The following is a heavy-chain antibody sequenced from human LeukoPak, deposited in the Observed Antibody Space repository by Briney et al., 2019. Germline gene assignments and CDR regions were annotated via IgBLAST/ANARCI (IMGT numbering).Heavy chain of an antibody. V-gene: IGHV4-30-4*01. Sequence: SETLSLTCTVSGGSISSGDYYWSWIRQPPGKGLEWIGYIYYSGSTYYNPSLKSRVTISVDTSKNQFSLKLSSVTAADTAVYCCARGLEDIVVVPAGYGMDVRGQGTTVTVSS. CDR1: GGSISSGDYY. CDR3: ARGLEDIVVVPAGYGMDV. D-gene: IGHD2-2*01. CDR2: IYYSGST. J-gene: IGHJ6*02.